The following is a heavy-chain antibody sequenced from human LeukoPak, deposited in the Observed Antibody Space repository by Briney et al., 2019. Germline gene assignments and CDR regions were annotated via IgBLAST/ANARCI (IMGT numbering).Heavy chain of an antibody. CDR1: GFTFSSCS. J-gene: IGHJ4*02. CDR2: ISSSSSTI. Sequence: GGSLRLSCAASGFTFSSCSMNWVRQAPGKGLEWVSFISSSSSTIYYTDSVKGRFTISRDNAKNSLYLQMNSLRAEDTAVYYCATDPGTMIVVPWGQGTLVTVSS. V-gene: IGHV3-48*01. D-gene: IGHD3-22*01. CDR3: ATDPGTMIVVP.